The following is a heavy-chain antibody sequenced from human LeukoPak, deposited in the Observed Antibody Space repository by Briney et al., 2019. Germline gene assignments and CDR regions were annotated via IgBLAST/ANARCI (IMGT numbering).Heavy chain of an antibody. CDR3: ASGALWFGELLSWFDP. D-gene: IGHD3-10*01. CDR1: GGSFSGYY. Sequence: SETLSLTCAVYGGSFSGYYWSWIRQPPGKGLEWIGEINHSGSTNYNPSLKSRVTISVDTSKNQFFLKLSSVTAADTAVYYCASGALWFGELLSWFDPWGQGTLVTVSS. J-gene: IGHJ5*02. V-gene: IGHV4-34*01. CDR2: INHSGST.